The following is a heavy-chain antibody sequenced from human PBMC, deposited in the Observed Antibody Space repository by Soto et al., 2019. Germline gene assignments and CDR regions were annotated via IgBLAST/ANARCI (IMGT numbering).Heavy chain of an antibody. CDR3: AKEICSSTSCYGYYYYYGMDV. D-gene: IGHD2-2*01. CDR1: GFTFSSYA. V-gene: IGHV3-23*01. J-gene: IGHJ6*04. CDR2: ISGSGGST. Sequence: EVQLLESGGGLVQPGGSLRLSCAASGFTFSSYAMSWVRQAPGKGLEWVSAISGSGGSTYYADSVKGRFTISRDNSKNTLYLQMNSLRAEDTAVYYCAKEICSSTSCYGYYYYYGMDVWGEGTTVTVSS.